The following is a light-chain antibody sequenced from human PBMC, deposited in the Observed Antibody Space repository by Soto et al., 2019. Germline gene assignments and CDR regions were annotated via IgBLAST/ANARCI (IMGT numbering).Light chain of an antibody. V-gene: IGKV3-11*01. CDR1: QSISNF. CDR3: QQRSNWL. Sequence: ELVLTQSPATLSLSPGERATLSCRASQSISNFLAWYQQKPGQAPRLLIYDASNRASGIPTRFSGSGSGTDFTLTSSSLEPEDFAIYYCQQRSNWLFGQGTRLEIK. CDR2: DAS. J-gene: IGKJ5*01.